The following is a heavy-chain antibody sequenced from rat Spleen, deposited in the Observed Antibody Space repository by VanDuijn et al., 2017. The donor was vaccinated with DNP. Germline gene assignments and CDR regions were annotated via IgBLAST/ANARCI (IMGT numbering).Heavy chain of an antibody. CDR3: ARWNSGHFDY. J-gene: IGHJ2*01. V-gene: IGHV5-25*01. Sequence: EVQLVESGGGLVQPGRSLKLSCAASGFTFSDYYMAWVRQAPTKSLEWVASISTSDVTYYRDSVKGRFTVSRDNAKSTLYLQMDSLRSEDMATYYCARWNSGHFDYWGQGVMVPVSS. D-gene: IGHD4-3*01. CDR2: ISTSDVT. CDR1: GFTFSDYY.